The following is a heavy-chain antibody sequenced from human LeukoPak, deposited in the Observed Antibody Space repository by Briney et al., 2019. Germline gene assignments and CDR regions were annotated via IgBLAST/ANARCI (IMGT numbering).Heavy chain of an antibody. Sequence: GGSLRLSCAASGFTFSIHWMSWVRQAPGKGPEWVANIKPDVDEKHYVDSVKGRFTISRDDAKRSLYLQMNSLRSEDTAVYYCARSNPQYSRYSTSCLDNWGQGALVTVSS. CDR1: GFTFSIHW. D-gene: IGHD6-13*01. J-gene: IGHJ4*02. V-gene: IGHV3-7*01. CDR3: ARSNPQYSRYSTSCLDN. CDR2: IKPDVDEK.